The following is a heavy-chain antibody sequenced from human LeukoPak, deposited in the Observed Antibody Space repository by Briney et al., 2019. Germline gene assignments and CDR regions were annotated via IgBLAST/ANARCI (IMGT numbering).Heavy chain of an antibody. Sequence: SETLSLTCAVYGGSFSGYYWSWIRQPPGKGLEWIGEINHSGSTNYNPSLKSRVAISVDTSKNQFSLKLSSVTAADTAVYYCARRLSLSRLLRPSRFDPWGQGTLVTVSS. J-gene: IGHJ5*02. CDR1: GGSFSGYY. D-gene: IGHD4-17*01. CDR3: ARRLSLSRLLRPSRFDP. CDR2: INHSGST. V-gene: IGHV4-34*01.